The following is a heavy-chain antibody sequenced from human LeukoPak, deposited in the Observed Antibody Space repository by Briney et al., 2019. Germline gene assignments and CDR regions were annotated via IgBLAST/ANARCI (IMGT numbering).Heavy chain of an antibody. CDR2: INPNSGGT. J-gene: IGHJ4*02. D-gene: IGHD4-17*01. V-gene: IGHV1-2*02. Sequence: ASVKVSCKASGYTFTGYYMHWVRQAPGQGLEWMGWINPNSGGTNYAQKFQGRVTMTRDTSNSTAYMELSRLRSDDTAVYYCARDTGDPNSFTVIPALAYWGQGTLDTVSS. CDR3: ARDTGDPNSFTVIPALAY. CDR1: GYTFTGYY.